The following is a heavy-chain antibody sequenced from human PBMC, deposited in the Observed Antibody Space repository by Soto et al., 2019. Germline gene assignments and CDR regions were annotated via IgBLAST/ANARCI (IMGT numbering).Heavy chain of an antibody. Sequence: SETLSLTCTVSGGSISSYYWSWIRQPPGKGLEWIGYIYYSGSTNYNPSLKSRVTISVDTSKNQFSLKLSSVTAADTAVYYCARQPRLGGAFDIWGQGTMVTGSS. J-gene: IGHJ3*02. D-gene: IGHD2-15*01. CDR3: ARQPRLGGAFDI. V-gene: IGHV4-59*08. CDR1: GGSISSYY. CDR2: IYYSGST.